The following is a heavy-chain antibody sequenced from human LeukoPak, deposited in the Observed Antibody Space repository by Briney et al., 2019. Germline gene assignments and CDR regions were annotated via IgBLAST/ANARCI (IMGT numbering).Heavy chain of an antibody. CDR3: ARRRAQLFHY. Sequence: PSETLSLTCAVYGGSFSGYYWSWIRQPPGKGLEWIGEINHSGSTNYNPSLKSRVTISVDTSKNQFSLKLSSVTAADTAVYYCARRRAQLFHYWGQGTLVTVSS. D-gene: IGHD2-2*01. CDR1: GGSFSGYY. CDR2: INHSGST. V-gene: IGHV4-34*01. J-gene: IGHJ4*02.